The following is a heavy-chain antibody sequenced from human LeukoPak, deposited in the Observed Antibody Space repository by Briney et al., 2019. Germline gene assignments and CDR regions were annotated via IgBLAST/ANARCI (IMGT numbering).Heavy chain of an antibody. CDR2: ISGSGRST. CDR1: GFTFSSYA. V-gene: IGHV3-23*01. CDR3: ATFVWLLSGFDY. Sequence: GGSLRLSCAASGFTFSSYAMSWVRQAPGKGLEWVSAISGSGRSTYYADSVKGRFTISRDNSKTTLYLQMNSLRAEDTAVYYCATFVWLLSGFDYCGQGTLVTVSS. J-gene: IGHJ4*02. D-gene: IGHD3-9*01.